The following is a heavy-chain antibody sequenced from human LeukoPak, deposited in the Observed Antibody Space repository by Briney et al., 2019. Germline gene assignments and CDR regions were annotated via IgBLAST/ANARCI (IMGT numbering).Heavy chain of an antibody. CDR3: ARGIYYGSGLRYFDY. Sequence: GSVKVSCKASGYTFTSYGISWVRQAPGQGLEWMGWISAYNGNTNYAQKLRGRVTMTTDTSTSTAYMELRSLRSDDTAVYYCARGIYYGSGLRYFDYWGQGTLVTVSS. D-gene: IGHD3-10*01. V-gene: IGHV1-18*01. J-gene: IGHJ4*02. CDR1: GYTFTSYG. CDR2: ISAYNGNT.